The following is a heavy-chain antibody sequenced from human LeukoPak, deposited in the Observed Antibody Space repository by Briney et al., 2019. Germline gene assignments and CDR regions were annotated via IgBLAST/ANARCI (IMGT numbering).Heavy chain of an antibody. CDR2: IYHTGST. D-gene: IGHD3-3*01. CDR3: ASVYDFWSGGRYDAFDI. Sequence: SETLSLTCTVSGGSISSYYWSWIRQPPGQGLEWIGYIYHTGSTNYNPSLKSRVTISLDTSKNQFSLKLSSVTAADTAVYYCASVYDFWSGGRYDAFDIWGQGTMVTVSS. V-gene: IGHV4-59*08. CDR1: GGSISSYY. J-gene: IGHJ3*02.